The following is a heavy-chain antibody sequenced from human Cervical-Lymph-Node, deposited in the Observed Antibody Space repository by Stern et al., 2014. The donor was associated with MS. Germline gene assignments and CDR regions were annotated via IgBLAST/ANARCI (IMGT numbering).Heavy chain of an antibody. CDR2: IWYDGSKK. CDR1: GFTFSSYG. D-gene: IGHD6-19*01. J-gene: IGHJ4*02. Sequence: VQLVESGGGVVQPGRSLRLSCAASGFTFSSYGMHWVRQAPGKGLEWVAVIWYDGSKKDFADSVKGRFTVSRDNSKNTLYLQMNSLRAEDTAVYYCARVLSSGWYVVSAIDYWGQGTLVTVSS. CDR3: ARVLSSGWYVVSAIDY. V-gene: IGHV3-33*01.